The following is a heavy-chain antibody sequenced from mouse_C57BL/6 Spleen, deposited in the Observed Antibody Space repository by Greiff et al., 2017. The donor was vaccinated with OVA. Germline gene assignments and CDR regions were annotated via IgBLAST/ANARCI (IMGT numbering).Heavy chain of an antibody. J-gene: IGHJ2*01. V-gene: IGHV1-52*01. CDR1: GYTFTSYW. D-gene: IGHD2-5*01. Sequence: QVQLQQPGAELVRPGSSVKLSCKASGYTFTSYWMHWVKQRPIQGLEWIGNIDPSDSETHYNQKFKDKATLTVDKSSSTAYMQLRSLTSEDSAVYYCARRDSNYSYFDYWGQGTPLTVSS. CDR2: IDPSDSET. CDR3: ARRDSNYSYFDY.